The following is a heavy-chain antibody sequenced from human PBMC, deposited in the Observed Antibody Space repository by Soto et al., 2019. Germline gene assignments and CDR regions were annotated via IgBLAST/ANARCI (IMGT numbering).Heavy chain of an antibody. D-gene: IGHD6-13*01. CDR1: GFTFSSYG. CDR2: IWYDGSNK. J-gene: IGHJ4*02. V-gene: IGHV3-33*01. Sequence: HPGGSLRLSCAASGFTFSSYGMHWVRQAPGKGLEWVAVIWYDGSNKYYADSVKGRFTISRDNSKNTLYLQMNSLRAEDTAVYYCARDSGYSSNYFDYWGQGTLVTVSS. CDR3: ARDSGYSSNYFDY.